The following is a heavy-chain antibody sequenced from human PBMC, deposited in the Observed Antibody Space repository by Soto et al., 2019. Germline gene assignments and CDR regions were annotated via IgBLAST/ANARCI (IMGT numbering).Heavy chain of an antibody. CDR1: GYTFTSYV. Sequence: QVQLVQSGAEVRKPGASVKVSCQASGYTFTSYVISWVRQAPGQGLEWMGWISTSSGDTNFAQNLQGRVTMTTDTSTSTAYMELRSLRSDDTAVYFCARDGGYYYGSGRPNWFDPWGQGTLVTVSS. D-gene: IGHD3-10*01. J-gene: IGHJ5*02. CDR3: ARDGGYYYGSGRPNWFDP. V-gene: IGHV1-18*01. CDR2: ISTSSGDT.